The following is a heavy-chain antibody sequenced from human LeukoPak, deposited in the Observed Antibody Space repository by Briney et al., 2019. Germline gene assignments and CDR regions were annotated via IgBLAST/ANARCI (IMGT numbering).Heavy chain of an antibody. J-gene: IGHJ4*02. CDR1: GGSVSTYY. V-gene: IGHV4-59*08. CDR3: ARQGRYFDY. CDR2: ISYSGST. Sequence: SETLSLTCTVSGGSVSTYYWTWIRQPPREGLEWIGYISYSGSTNYSPSLKGRVTMSLDTSKNDFSLKLSSVTAADTAVYYCARQGRYFDYWGQGTLVTVSS.